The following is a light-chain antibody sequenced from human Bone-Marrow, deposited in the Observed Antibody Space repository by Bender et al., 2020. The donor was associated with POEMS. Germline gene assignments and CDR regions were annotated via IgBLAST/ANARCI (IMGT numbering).Light chain of an antibody. CDR1: SSDVGIKNF. Sequence: QSALTQPASVSGSPGQSITVSCTGTSSDVGIKNFVSWYQHHPGRVPKVVIYEGSRRPSGVSGRFSGSTSDNTASLTISGLQAEDEGDYYCCSYTNDYIWVFGGGTRLTVL. J-gene: IGLJ3*02. CDR3: CSYTNDYIWV. CDR2: EGS. V-gene: IGLV2-23*01.